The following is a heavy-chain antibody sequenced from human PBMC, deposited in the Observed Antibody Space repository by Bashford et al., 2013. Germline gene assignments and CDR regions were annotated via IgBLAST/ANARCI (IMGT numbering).Heavy chain of an antibody. CDR1: GDSINDGSYS. CDR3: ARDYLEFYYGSGGSGSYHYRGYNWFDP. V-gene: IGHV4-61*02. D-gene: IGHD3-10*01. Sequence: SETLSLTCTVTGDSINDGSYSWSWIRQSASQGLEWIGRVYLTGSTNYNSSLKGRVTISLDRSKRQFSLRLTSVTAADTAVYYCARDYLEFYYGSGGSGSYHYRGYNWFDPWGQGTLVTVSS. J-gene: IGHJ5*02. CDR2: VYLTGST.